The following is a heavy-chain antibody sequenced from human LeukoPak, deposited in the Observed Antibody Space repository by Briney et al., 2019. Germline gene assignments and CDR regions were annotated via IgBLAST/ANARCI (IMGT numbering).Heavy chain of an antibody. D-gene: IGHD3-10*01. J-gene: IGHJ4*02. CDR1: GGTLSNST. CDR3: ARERGSSL. V-gene: IGHV1-69*08. Sequence: ASVKVSRKASGGTLSNSTITWVRQAPGQGLEWMGRIIPILAKANYAQKFQGRVTITAGKSTSTAYMELSSLRSEDTAVYYCARERGSSLWGQGTLVTVSS. CDR2: IIPILAKA.